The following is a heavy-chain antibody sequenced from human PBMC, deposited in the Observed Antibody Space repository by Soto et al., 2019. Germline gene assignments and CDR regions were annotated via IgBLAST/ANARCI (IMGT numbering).Heavy chain of an antibody. J-gene: IGHJ4*02. Sequence: PRLSCAASGLTLRSYGMHWVRQAPGRGLEWVAVISNDGSEKYYADSVKGRFTISRDNSKNTLYLQMNSLRPEDTAVYYCAKDALFYYDSSGLRYFDYWGQGTLVTVSS. D-gene: IGHD3-22*01. CDR3: AKDALFYYDSSGLRYFDY. V-gene: IGHV3-30*18. CDR1: GLTLRSYG. CDR2: ISNDGSEK.